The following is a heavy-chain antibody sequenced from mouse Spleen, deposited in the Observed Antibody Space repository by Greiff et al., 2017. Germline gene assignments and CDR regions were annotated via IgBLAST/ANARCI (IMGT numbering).Heavy chain of an antibody. V-gene: IGHV14-4*02. J-gene: IGHJ2*01. CDR2: IDPENGDT. D-gene: IGHD1-1*01. CDR1: GFNIKDYY. Sequence: VQLKQSGAELVRSGASVKLSCTASGFNIKDYYMHWVKQRPEQGLEWIGWIDPENGDTEYAPKFQGKATMTADTSSNTAYLQLSSLTSEDTAVYYCNAWPYGSSYGYWGQGTTLTVSS. CDR3: NAWPYGSSYGY.